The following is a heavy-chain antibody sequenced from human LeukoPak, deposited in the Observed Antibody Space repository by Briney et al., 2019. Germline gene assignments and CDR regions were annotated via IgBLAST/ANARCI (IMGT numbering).Heavy chain of an antibody. V-gene: IGHV3-74*01. Sequence: GGSLRLSCAASGFTFSKYWMHWVRQGPGEGLVWLSGITPDGSGTRYVDSVKGRFTISRDNAKNILYLQMNSPRTEDTAVYYCARGIVVVATSGNDYWGQGTLVTVSS. J-gene: IGHJ4*02. CDR1: GFTFSKYW. D-gene: IGHD1-26*01. CDR2: ITPDGSGT. CDR3: ARGIVVVATSGNDY.